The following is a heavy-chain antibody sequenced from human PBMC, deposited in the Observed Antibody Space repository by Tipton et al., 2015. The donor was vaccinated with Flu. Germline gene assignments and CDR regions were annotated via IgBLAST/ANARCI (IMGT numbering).Heavy chain of an antibody. V-gene: IGHV3-30*07. CDR2: MSYYGDKK. CDR3: VRGGGPVAAIDY. J-gene: IGHJ4*02. Sequence: SLRLSCAASGFTFSSYSMHWVRQAPGKGLEWVAVMSYYGDKKYYADSVKGRFTISRDNGKNSLFLQMSSLRVEDTAFYHCVRGGGPVAAIDYWGQGTLVTVSS. D-gene: IGHD6-19*01. CDR1: GFTFSSYS.